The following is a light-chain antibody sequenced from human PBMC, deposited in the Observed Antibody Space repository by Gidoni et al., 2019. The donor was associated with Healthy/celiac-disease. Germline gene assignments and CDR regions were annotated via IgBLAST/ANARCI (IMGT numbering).Light chain of an antibody. Sequence: DIQMTQSPSSLSASVGDRVTITCRASQSIISYLNWYQQKPGKAPKLLIYAASSLQSGAPSKVNGSGSGTDFTLTISSLQPEDFATYYCQQSYSTPRWTFGQGTKVEIK. CDR1: QSIISY. CDR2: AAS. CDR3: QQSYSTPRWT. J-gene: IGKJ1*01. V-gene: IGKV1-39*01.